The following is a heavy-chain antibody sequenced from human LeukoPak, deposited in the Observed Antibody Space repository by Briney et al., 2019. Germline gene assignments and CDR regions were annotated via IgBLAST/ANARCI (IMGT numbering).Heavy chain of an antibody. CDR1: GFTFSSYS. Sequence: GGSLRLSCAASGFTFSSYSMNWVRQAPGKGLEWVSSISSSSNYIYYADSVKGRFTISRDNAKNSLYLQMNSLRVEDTAVYYCARDLGATIFDFDYWGQGTLVTVSS. J-gene: IGHJ4*02. D-gene: IGHD1-26*01. V-gene: IGHV3-21*01. CDR3: ARDLGATIFDFDY. CDR2: ISSSSNYI.